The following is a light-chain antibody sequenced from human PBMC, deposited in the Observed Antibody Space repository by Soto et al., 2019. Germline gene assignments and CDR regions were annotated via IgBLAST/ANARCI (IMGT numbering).Light chain of an antibody. CDR2: AAS. CDR1: QGISNF. V-gene: IGKV1-9*01. J-gene: IGKJ1*01. CDR3: QQYGRSPWT. Sequence: DIHLTQSPSFLSASVGARVTIACRARQGISNFLAWYQQKPGKAPKLLIYAASTLQSGVPSRFSGSGSGTEFTLTISRLEPEDFAVYYCQQYGRSPWTFGQGTKV.